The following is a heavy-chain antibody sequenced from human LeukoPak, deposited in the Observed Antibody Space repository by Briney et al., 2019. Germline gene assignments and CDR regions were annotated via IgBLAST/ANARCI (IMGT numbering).Heavy chain of an antibody. V-gene: IGHV1-24*01. CDR1: GYTLTELS. CDR3: ATHQGAPYDSSGYPYYFDY. Sequence: ASVKVSCKVSGYTLTELSMHWVRQAPGKGLEWMGGFDPEDGETIYAQKFLGRVTMTEDTSTDTAYMELSSLRSEDTAVYYCATHQGAPYDSSGYPYYFDYWGQGTLVTVSS. J-gene: IGHJ4*02. D-gene: IGHD3-22*01. CDR2: FDPEDGET.